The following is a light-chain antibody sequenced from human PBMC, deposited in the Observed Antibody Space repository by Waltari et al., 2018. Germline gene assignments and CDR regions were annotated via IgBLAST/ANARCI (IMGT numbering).Light chain of an antibody. V-gene: IGKV1-39*01. CDR2: TAH. J-gene: IGKJ3*01. CDR1: QGISNF. CDR3: QQSYSFPET. Sequence: DIQMTQSPSSLSASVGDRVTVTCRASQGISNFLNWYQQKPGKAPKLLIYTAHTLQSGVPSRFSGDGSGTEFTLTISSLQPEDFATYYCQQSYSFPETFGPGTKVDV.